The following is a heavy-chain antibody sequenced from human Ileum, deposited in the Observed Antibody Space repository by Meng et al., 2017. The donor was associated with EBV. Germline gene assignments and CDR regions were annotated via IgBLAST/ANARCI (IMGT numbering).Heavy chain of an antibody. J-gene: IGHJ4*02. D-gene: IGHD1-26*01. Sequence: QLQLQWSGPGLVKPSKTLSLTCTVSGGSVSSAHSFWTWIRQPPGKGLEWIGYMSYSGSTNYSPPLESRVTISVDTSKNQFSLKLSSVTAADTAVYYCAGDPHSGSPHWGQGTLVTVSS. CDR2: MSYSGST. V-gene: IGHV4-61*01. CDR1: GGSVSSAHSF. CDR3: AGDPHSGSPH.